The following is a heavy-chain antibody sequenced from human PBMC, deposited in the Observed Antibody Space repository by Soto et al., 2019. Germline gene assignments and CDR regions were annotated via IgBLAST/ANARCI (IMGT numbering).Heavy chain of an antibody. CDR3: AKVPRTIFGVVIMFFDY. CDR1: GFTFSSYA. J-gene: IGHJ4*02. Sequence: EVQLLESGGGLVQPGGSLRLSCAASGFTFSSYAMSWVRQAPGKGLEWVSAISGSGGSTYYADSVKGRFTISRDNSENTLYLQMNSLRAEDTAVYYCAKVPRTIFGVVIMFFDYWGQGTLVTVSS. D-gene: IGHD3-3*01. V-gene: IGHV3-23*01. CDR2: ISGSGGST.